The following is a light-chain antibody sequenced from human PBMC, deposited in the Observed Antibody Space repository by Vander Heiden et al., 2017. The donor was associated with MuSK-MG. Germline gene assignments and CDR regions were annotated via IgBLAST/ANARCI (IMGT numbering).Light chain of an antibody. Sequence: EIVLTPSPATLSLSPGERATLSFRASQSIDNSLAWYQQKPGQAPRLLMYDASNRATGIPARFSGSGSGTDFTLTISSLEPEDFSVYYCQQRFNWPLTFGGGTKV. CDR1: QSIDNS. V-gene: IGKV3-11*01. CDR3: QQRFNWPLT. CDR2: DAS. J-gene: IGKJ4*01.